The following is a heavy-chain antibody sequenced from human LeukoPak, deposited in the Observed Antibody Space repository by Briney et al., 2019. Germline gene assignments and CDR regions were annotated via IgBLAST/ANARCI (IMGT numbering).Heavy chain of an antibody. D-gene: IGHD4-17*01. Sequence: PGGSLRLSCAASGFTFSSYSMNWVRQAPGKGLEWVSSISSSSSYIYYADPVKGRFTISRDNAKNSLYLQMNSLRAEDTAVYYCARDYGDYVYGMDVWGQGTTVTVSS. CDR3: ARDYGDYVYGMDV. CDR1: GFTFSSYS. CDR2: ISSSSSYI. V-gene: IGHV3-21*01. J-gene: IGHJ6*02.